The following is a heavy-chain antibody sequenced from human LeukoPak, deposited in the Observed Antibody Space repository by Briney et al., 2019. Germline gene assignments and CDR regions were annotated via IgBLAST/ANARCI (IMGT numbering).Heavy chain of an antibody. CDR1: GGTFRRYA. CDR3: ARDLPGYCSGGSCYSSYYFDY. D-gene: IGHD2-15*01. V-gene: IGHV1-69*04. CDR2: IIPILGIT. J-gene: IGHJ4*02. Sequence: EASVKVSCKSSGGTFRRYAIRWVRQAPGQGLEWMGMIIPILGITHYDQKYQGRVTITADKSTSTAYMELSSLRSEDTAVYYCARDLPGYCSGGSCYSSYYFDYWGQGTLVTVSS.